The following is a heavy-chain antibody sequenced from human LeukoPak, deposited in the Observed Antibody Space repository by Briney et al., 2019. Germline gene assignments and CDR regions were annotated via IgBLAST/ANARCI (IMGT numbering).Heavy chain of an antibody. J-gene: IGHJ4*02. Sequence: GGSLRLSCAASGFTFSSYSMNWVRQAPGTGLEWVSSISSSSSYIYYADSVKGRFTISRDNAKNSLYLQMNSLRAEDTAVYYCARALMVYAGNDYWGQGTLVTVSS. CDR3: ARALMVYAGNDY. CDR1: GFTFSSYS. V-gene: IGHV3-21*01. D-gene: IGHD2-8*01. CDR2: ISSSSSYI.